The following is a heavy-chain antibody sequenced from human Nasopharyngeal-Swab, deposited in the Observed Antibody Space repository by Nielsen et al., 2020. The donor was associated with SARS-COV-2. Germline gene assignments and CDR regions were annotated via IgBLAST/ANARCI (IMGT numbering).Heavy chain of an antibody. D-gene: IGHD4-11*01. CDR2: IIPIFGTA. J-gene: IGHJ6*02. CDR3: ARGLTTVTTYYYYGMDV. V-gene: IGHV1-69*13. Sequence: SVKASCKASGGTFSSYAISWERQAPGQGLEWMGGIIPIFGTANYAQKFQGRVTITADESTSTAYMELSSLRSEDTAVYYCARGLTTVTTYYYYGMDVWGQGTTVTVSS. CDR1: GGTFSSYA.